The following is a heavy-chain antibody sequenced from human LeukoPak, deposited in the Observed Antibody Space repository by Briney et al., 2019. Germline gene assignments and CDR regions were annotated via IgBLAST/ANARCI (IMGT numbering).Heavy chain of an antibody. V-gene: IGHV4-59*01. D-gene: IGHD6-19*01. CDR3: ARDRGSTGCYYLDS. CDR2: IYHTGST. CDR1: GGPITEYY. J-gene: IGHJ4*02. Sequence: PSETLSLTCSVSGGPITEYYWSCIRQPPGKGLEWIGYIYHTGSTNYSPSLKSRVTMSVDASRNQFSLKLVSVTAADTAVYYCARDRGSTGCYYLDSWGQGILVTVSS.